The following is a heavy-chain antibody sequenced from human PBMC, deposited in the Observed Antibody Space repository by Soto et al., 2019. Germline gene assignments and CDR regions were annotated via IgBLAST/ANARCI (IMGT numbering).Heavy chain of an antibody. CDR2: ISYDGSNK. Sequence: GGSLRLSCAASGFTFSNYGMHWVRQAPGKGLEWVAVISYDGSNKYYADSVKGRFTISRDNSKNSLYLQMNSLRADDTAVYYCAKELNRIVAFEHWGQGTLVTVSS. V-gene: IGHV3-30*18. CDR3: AKELNRIVAFEH. J-gene: IGHJ4*02. D-gene: IGHD3-22*01. CDR1: GFTFSNYG.